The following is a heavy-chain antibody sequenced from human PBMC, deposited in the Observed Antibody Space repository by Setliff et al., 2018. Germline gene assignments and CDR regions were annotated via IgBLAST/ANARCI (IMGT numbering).Heavy chain of an antibody. CDR2: FNPSNSDT. D-gene: IGHD6-19*01. Sequence: PGESLKISCQASGYTFNDYWIGWVRHVAGKGLEWVVLFNPSNSDTRYHPSFRGQVTISADKSISTAYLQWSSLKASDTAMYYCARLGWSDAFDIWGQGTMVTVSS. V-gene: IGHV5-51*01. CDR3: ARLGWSDAFDI. CDR1: GYTFNDYW. J-gene: IGHJ3*02.